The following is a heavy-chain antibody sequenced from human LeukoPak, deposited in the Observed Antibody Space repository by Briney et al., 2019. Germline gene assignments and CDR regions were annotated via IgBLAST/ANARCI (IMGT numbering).Heavy chain of an antibody. Sequence: PGGSLRLSCAASGFTFSSYAMSWVRQAPGKGLEWVSAISGSGGSTYYADSVKGRFTISRDNSKNTLYLQMNSLRAEDTAVYFCARGYCSGSNCYSGADAFDIWGQGTMVTVSS. CDR1: GFTFSSYA. V-gene: IGHV3-23*01. CDR3: ARGYCSGSNCYSGADAFDI. J-gene: IGHJ3*02. CDR2: ISGSGGST. D-gene: IGHD2-15*01.